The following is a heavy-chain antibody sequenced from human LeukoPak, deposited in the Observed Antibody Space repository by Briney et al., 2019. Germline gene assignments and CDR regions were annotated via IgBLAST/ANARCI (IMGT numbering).Heavy chain of an antibody. J-gene: IGHJ4*02. Sequence: GGSLRLSCTVSGFTVSSNSMIWVRQAPGKGLEWISYISSISDTIYYADSVKGRFTISRDNAVNSLYLQMNSLRAEDTAVYYCAKVRGAWFGEPFDYWGQGTLVTVSS. CDR1: GFTVSSNS. D-gene: IGHD3-10*01. CDR2: ISSISDTI. V-gene: IGHV3-48*01. CDR3: AKVRGAWFGEPFDY.